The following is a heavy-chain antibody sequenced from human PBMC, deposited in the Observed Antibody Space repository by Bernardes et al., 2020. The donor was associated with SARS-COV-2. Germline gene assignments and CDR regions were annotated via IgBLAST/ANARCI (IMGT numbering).Heavy chain of an antibody. CDR2: TYYSGST. J-gene: IGHJ4*02. CDR3: ARAATITIFGVVITSNFDY. Sequence: SETLSLTCTVSGGSISSGGYYWSWIRQHPGKGLEWIGYTYYSGSTYYNPSLKSRVTISEDTSKNQFSLKLSSVTAADTAVYYCARAATITIFGVVITSNFDYWGQGTRVTVSS. D-gene: IGHD3-3*01. CDR1: GGSISSGGYY. V-gene: IGHV4-31*03.